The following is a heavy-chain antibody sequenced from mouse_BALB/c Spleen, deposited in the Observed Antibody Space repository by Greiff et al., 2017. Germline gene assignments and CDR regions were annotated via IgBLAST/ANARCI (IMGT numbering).Heavy chain of an antibody. V-gene: IGHV1S132*01. Sequence: VQLQQSGAELVKPGASVKLSCKTSGYTFTSYWIQWVKQRPGQGLGWIGEIFPGTGTTYYNEKFKGKATLTIDTSSSTAYMQLSSLTSEDSAVYFCAQTALATYAMDYWGQGTSVTVSS. CDR3: AQTALATYAMDY. D-gene: IGHD3-2*01. CDR1: GYTFTSYW. J-gene: IGHJ4*01. CDR2: IFPGTGTT.